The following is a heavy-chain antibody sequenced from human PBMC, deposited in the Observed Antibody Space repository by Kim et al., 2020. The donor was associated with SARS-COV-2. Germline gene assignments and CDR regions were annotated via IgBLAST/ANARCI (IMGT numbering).Heavy chain of an antibody. CDR3: ARDQHDFWSGYPYWYFDL. V-gene: IGHV3-33*01. Sequence: GGSLRLSCAASGFTFSSYGMHWVRQAPGKGLEWVAVIWYDGSNKYYADSVKGRFTISRDNSKNTLYLQMNSLRAEDTAVYYCARDQHDFWSGYPYWYFDLWGRGTLVTVSS. CDR1: GFTFSSYG. J-gene: IGHJ2*01. D-gene: IGHD3-3*01. CDR2: IWYDGSNK.